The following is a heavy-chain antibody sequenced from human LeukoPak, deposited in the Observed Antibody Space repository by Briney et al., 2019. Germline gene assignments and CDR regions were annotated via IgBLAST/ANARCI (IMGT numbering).Heavy chain of an antibody. CDR2: TYYTGTT. CDR1: GGSISSHY. J-gene: IGHJ4*02. Sequence: SETLSLTCSVSGGSISSHYWSWIRQPPGKGLEWIGYTYYTGTTNYKPSLKSRVTISVDTSKNQFSLNLTSVTAADTAVYYCARAYSSSSGRPFDYWGQGTLVTVSS. D-gene: IGHD6-6*01. CDR3: ARAYSSSSGRPFDY. V-gene: IGHV4-59*11.